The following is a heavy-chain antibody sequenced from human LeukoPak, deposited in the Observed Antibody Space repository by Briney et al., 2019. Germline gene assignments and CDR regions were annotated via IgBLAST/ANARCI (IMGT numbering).Heavy chain of an antibody. V-gene: IGHV1-18*01. CDR1: GYTFITYA. J-gene: IGHJ3*02. CDR2: ISAYSGNT. D-gene: IGHD3-3*02. Sequence: VSVKVSCKASGYTFITYAFSWVRQAPGQGLEWMGWISAYSGNTNYAQKFQGRVTMTTDTSTSTAYMELRSLRSDDTAVYYCATEASLHSDGFDIWGQGTMVTVSS. CDR3: ATEASLHSDGFDI.